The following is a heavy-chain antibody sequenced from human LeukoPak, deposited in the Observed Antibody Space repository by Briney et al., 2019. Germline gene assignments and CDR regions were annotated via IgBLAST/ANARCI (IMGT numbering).Heavy chain of an antibody. CDR1: GGSIASYY. Sequence: SETLSLTCTVSGGSIASYYWSWIRQPPGKGLEWIGYIYYSGSTNYNPSLKSRVTISVDTSKNQFSLKLSSVTAADTAVYYCARTTEAHSWRTRYYDYYMDVWGKGTTVTVSS. J-gene: IGHJ6*03. CDR2: IYYSGST. V-gene: IGHV4-59*01. CDR3: ARTTEAHSWRTRYYDYYMDV. D-gene: IGHD6-13*01.